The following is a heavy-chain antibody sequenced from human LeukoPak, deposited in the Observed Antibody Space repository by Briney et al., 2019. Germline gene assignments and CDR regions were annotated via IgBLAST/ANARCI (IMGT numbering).Heavy chain of an antibody. D-gene: IGHD2-15*01. CDR1: GFTVSSNY. Sequence: GGSLRLSCAASGFTVSSNYMSWVRQAPGKGLEWVSVIYSGGSTYYADSVKGRFTISRHNSKNTLYLQMNSLRAEDTAVYYCNIVVVVAALHQFDYWGRGTLVTVSS. CDR2: IYSGGST. J-gene: IGHJ4*02. V-gene: IGHV3-53*04. CDR3: NIVVVVAALHQFDY.